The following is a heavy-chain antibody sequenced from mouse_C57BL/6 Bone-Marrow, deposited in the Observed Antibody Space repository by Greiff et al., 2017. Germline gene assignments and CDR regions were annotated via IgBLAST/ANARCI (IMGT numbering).Heavy chain of an antibody. CDR3: ARTRYYDYDVDY. J-gene: IGHJ4*01. CDR2: ISSGGSYT. V-gene: IGHV5-6*01. D-gene: IGHD2-4*01. CDR1: GFTFSSYG. Sequence: EVQVVESGGDLVKPGGSLKLSCAASGFTFSSYGMSWVRQTPDKRLEWVATISSGGSYTYYPDSVKGRFTISRDNAKNTLYLQLSSLKSEDTAVDYCARTRYYDYDVDYWGQGTSVTVSS.